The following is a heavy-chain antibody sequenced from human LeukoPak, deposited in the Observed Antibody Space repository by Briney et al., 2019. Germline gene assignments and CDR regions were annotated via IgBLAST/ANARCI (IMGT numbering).Heavy chain of an antibody. D-gene: IGHD4-17*01. CDR2: FDPEDGET. CDR1: GYTLTELS. Sequence: GASVKVSCKVSGYTLTELSMHWVRQAPGKGLEWMGGFDPEDGETIYAQKFQGRVTMTEDTSTDTAYMELSSLRSEDTAVYYCATDAATVTTIGTLDYWGQGTLVTVSS. CDR3: ATDAATVTTIGTLDY. J-gene: IGHJ4*02. V-gene: IGHV1-24*01.